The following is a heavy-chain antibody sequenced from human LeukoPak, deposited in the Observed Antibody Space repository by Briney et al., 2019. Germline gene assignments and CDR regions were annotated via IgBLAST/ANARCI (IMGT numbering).Heavy chain of an antibody. CDR1: GGSISSYY. V-gene: IGHV4-59*08. D-gene: IGHD6-19*01. Sequence: PSETLSLTCTVSGGSISSYYWSWIRQPPGKGLEWIGYMDDSGSTNYNPSLTSQVTISEDTSKNQLSLKLGSVTAADTAVYYCARHSSGSGGAFQYWGQGTPVTVSS. CDR2: MDDSGST. CDR3: ARHSSGSGGAFQY. J-gene: IGHJ4*02.